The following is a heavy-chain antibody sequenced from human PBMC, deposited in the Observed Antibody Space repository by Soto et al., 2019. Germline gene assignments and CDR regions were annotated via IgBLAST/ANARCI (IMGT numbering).Heavy chain of an antibody. CDR1: GYSFTSYW. J-gene: IGHJ3*02. D-gene: IGHD3-22*01. CDR3: ARQLDSSGYYWVI. Sequence: GESLKISCKGSGYSFTSYWIGRVRQMPGKGLEWMGIIYPGDSDTRYSPSFQGQVTISADKSISTAYLQWSSLKASDTAMYYWARQLDSSGYYWVIWGQGTMVTVSS. V-gene: IGHV5-51*01. CDR2: IYPGDSDT.